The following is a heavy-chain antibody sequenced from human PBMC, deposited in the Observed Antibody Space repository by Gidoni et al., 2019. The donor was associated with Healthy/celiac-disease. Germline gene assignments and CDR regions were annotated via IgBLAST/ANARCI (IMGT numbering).Heavy chain of an antibody. D-gene: IGHD3-3*01. V-gene: IGHV3-30-3*01. Sequence: QVQLVESGGGVVQPGRSLRLSCAASGFTFSSFAMHWVRQAPGKGLEWVAVISYDGSNKYYADSVKGRFTISRDNSKNTLYLQMNSLRAEDTAVYYCARSSYDFWSGYYTGYYFDYWGQGTLVTVSS. CDR1: GFTFSSFA. CDR2: ISYDGSNK. J-gene: IGHJ4*02. CDR3: ARSSYDFWSGYYTGYYFDY.